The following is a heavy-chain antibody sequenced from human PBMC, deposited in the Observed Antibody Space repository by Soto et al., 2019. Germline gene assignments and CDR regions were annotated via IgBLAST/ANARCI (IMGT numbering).Heavy chain of an antibody. J-gene: IGHJ4*02. Sequence: QVQLVQSGAEVKKPGASVKVSCKASGYTFTSYGISRVRQAPGQGLEWMGWISAYNGNTNYAQKLQGRVTMTTDTSTSTAYMELRGLGSDDTAGYYCARDVPCTNCVCCRHFDYWGQGTLVTVS. CDR3: ARDVPCTNCVCCRHFDY. D-gene: IGHD2-8*01. V-gene: IGHV1-18*04. CDR1: GYTFTSYG. CDR2: ISAYNGNT.